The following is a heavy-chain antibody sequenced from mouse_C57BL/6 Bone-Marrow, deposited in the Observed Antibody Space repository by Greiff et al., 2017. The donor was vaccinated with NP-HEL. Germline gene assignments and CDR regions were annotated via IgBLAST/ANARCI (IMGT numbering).Heavy chain of an antibody. Sequence: QVQLQQSGAELVRPGASVTLSCKASGYTFTDYEMHWVKQTPVHGLEWIGAIDPETGGTAYNQKFKGKAILTADKSSSTAYMELRSLTSEDSADYYGTRSGNYYAMDGWGQGTSVTVSS. V-gene: IGHV1-15*01. J-gene: IGHJ4*01. CDR2: IDPETGGT. CDR3: TRSGNYYAMDG. CDR1: GYTFTDYE.